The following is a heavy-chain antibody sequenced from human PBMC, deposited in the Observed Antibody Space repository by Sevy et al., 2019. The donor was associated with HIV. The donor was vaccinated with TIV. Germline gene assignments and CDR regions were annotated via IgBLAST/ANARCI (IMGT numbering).Heavy chain of an antibody. V-gene: IGHV3-9*01. CDR1: GFRLDDYA. CDR3: ARDIGAGSNPKTSSPPFFFYYFDS. J-gene: IGHJ4*02. D-gene: IGHD3-3*02. CDR2: ISWNSGSI. Sequence: GGSLRLSCAASGFRLDDYAMHWVRQSSGKGLEWVAGISWNSGSIGYADSMKGRFTISRDNARNTLYLQMNNMASENKALYYCARDIGAGSNPKTSSPPFFFYYFDSWGQGTLVTVSS.